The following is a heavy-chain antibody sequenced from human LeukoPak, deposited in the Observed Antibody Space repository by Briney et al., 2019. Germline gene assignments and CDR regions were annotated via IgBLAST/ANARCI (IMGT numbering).Heavy chain of an antibody. D-gene: IGHD2-2*02. V-gene: IGHV1-69*05. CDR2: ITPIFGTA. J-gene: IGHJ5*02. Sequence: ASVKVSCKASVGTFSSYTLNWVRQAPRQGLEWMGGITPIFGTADYAQKFQGRVTITTDESTSTAYMELSSLRSEDTAVYYCARGIPTDNWLDPWGQGTLVTVSS. CDR3: ARGIPTDNWLDP. CDR1: VGTFSSYT.